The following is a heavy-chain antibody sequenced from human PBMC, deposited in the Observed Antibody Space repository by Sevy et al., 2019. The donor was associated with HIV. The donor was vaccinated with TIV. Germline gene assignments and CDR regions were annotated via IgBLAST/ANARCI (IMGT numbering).Heavy chain of an antibody. CDR3: ARDQGIAAAGNLYFDY. V-gene: IGHV3-11*01. CDR2: ISSSGSTI. Sequence: GGSLRLSSAASGFTFSDYYMSWIRQAPGKGLEWVSYISSSGSTIYYADSVKGRFTISRDNAKNSLYLQMNSLRAEDTAVYYCARDQGIAAAGNLYFDYWGQGTLVTVSS. J-gene: IGHJ4*02. CDR1: GFTFSDYY. D-gene: IGHD6-13*01.